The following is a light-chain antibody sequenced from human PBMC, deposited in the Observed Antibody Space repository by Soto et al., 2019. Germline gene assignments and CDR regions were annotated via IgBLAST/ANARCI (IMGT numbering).Light chain of an antibody. Sequence: EIVITQSPATLSVSPGERATLSCRASQSVSDDLAWYQQKPGQAPRILIYGASTRATGISARFSGSGSGTEFPLTIRSLQSEDFAGYYCQQYNNWPRRTFGQGTKVDI. J-gene: IGKJ1*01. CDR2: GAS. V-gene: IGKV3-15*01. CDR1: QSVSDD. CDR3: QQYNNWPRRT.